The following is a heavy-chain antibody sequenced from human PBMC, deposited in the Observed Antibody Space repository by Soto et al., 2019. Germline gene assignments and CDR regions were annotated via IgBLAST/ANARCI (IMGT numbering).Heavy chain of an antibody. CDR1: SISSYY. Sequence: SETLSLTCTVDSISSYYWSWIRQPPGKGLEWIGYIYYSGSTNYNPSLKSRVTISVDTSKNQFSLKLSSVTAADTAVYYCARRYGVYFDYWGQGTLVTVSS. D-gene: IGHD4-17*01. J-gene: IGHJ4*02. CDR2: IYYSGST. V-gene: IGHV4-59*08. CDR3: ARRYGVYFDY.